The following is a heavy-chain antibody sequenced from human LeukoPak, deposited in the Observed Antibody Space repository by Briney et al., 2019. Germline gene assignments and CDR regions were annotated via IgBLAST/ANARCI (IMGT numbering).Heavy chain of an antibody. CDR3: AGEADYDILSPGWFDP. J-gene: IGHJ5*02. D-gene: IGHD3-9*01. V-gene: IGHV3-23*01. CDR2: ISGSGGST. Sequence: GGSLRLSCAASGFTFSSYAMSWVRQAPVKGLEWVSAISGSGGSTYYADSVKGRFTISRDNSKDTLYLQMNSLRAEDTAVYYCAGEADYDILSPGWFDPWGQGTLVTVSS. CDR1: GFTFSSYA.